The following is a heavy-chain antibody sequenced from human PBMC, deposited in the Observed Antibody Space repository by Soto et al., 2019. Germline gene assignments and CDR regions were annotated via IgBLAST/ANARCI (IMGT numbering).Heavy chain of an antibody. V-gene: IGHV4-59*01. CDR3: ARVNDYYASKSFDP. CDR1: GGSISSYY. Sequence: ETLSLTCTVSGGSISSYYWSWIRQPPGKGLEWIGYIYYSGSTNYNPSLKSRVTISVDTSKNQFSLKLSSVTAADTAIYYCARVNDYYASKSFDPWGQGTLVTVSS. D-gene: IGHD3-10*01. J-gene: IGHJ5*02. CDR2: IYYSGST.